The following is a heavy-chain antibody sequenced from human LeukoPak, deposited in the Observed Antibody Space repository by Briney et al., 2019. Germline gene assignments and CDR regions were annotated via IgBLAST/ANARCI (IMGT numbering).Heavy chain of an antibody. V-gene: IGHV3-21*04. CDR3: AKDREIRSTSYIMVI. CDR1: GFTFSSYS. Sequence: GGSLRLSCAASGFTFSSYSMNWVRQAPGKGLEWVSSISSSSSYIYYADSVKGRFTISRDNAKNSLYLQMNSLRAEDTAVYYCAKDREIRSTSYIMVIWGQGTMVTVSS. J-gene: IGHJ3*02. CDR2: ISSSSSYI. D-gene: IGHD2-2*01.